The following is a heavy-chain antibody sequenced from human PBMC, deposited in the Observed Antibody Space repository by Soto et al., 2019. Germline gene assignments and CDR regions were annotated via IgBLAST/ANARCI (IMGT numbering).Heavy chain of an antibody. J-gene: IGHJ4*02. Sequence: EVQVVDSGGGLVRPGGSLRLSCAGSGLSFRNYSMNWVRQAPGKGLEWVSRISGSDDTTHYRDSVEGRFTVSRDESRNTLFLQMNSMRAEVTAPSFCLVRAGDYWGQGTLVTVSS. CDR2: ISGSDDTT. CDR1: GLSFRNYS. V-gene: IGHV3-23*04. D-gene: IGHD2-21*01. CDR3: LVRAGDY.